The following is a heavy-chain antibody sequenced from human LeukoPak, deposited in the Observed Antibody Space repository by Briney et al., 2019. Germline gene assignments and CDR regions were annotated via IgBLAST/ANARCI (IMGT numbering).Heavy chain of an antibody. D-gene: IGHD4-17*01. Sequence: GGSLRLSCAASGFTFSDNYMTWVRQAPGKGLEWLSYISGNGGVIQYADSVKGRFTISRDNAKNLLYLQMNSLRAEDTAVYYCAREATNYGDHTMMIWGQGTLVTVSS. V-gene: IGHV3-11*04. J-gene: IGHJ4*02. CDR3: AREATNYGDHTMMI. CDR2: ISGNGGVI. CDR1: GFTFSDNY.